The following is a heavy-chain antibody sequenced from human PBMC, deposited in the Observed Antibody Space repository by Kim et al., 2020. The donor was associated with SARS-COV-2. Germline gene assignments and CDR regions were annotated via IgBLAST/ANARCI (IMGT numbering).Heavy chain of an antibody. V-gene: IGHV4-34*01. D-gene: IGHD3-22*01. CDR2: INHSGST. CDR3: ATRDYYDTTGWFDP. J-gene: IGHJ5*02. Sequence: SETLSLTCAVYGGSFSGYYWSWIRQPPGKGLEWIGEINHSGSTNYNPSLKSRVTISVDTSKNQFSLKLSSVTAADTAVYYCATRDYYDTTGWFDPWGQGTLVTVSS. CDR1: GGSFSGYY.